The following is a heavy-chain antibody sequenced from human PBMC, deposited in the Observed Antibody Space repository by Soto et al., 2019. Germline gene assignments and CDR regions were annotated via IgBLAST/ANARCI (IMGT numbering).Heavy chain of an antibody. V-gene: IGHV4-61*08. CDR2: MFYSGPT. CDR3: ARAQSNWNHDGFDF. D-gene: IGHD1-20*01. J-gene: IGHJ4*02. Sequence: TLSLPFPVSAASISRGDYFWSCIRQHPGKGREWIGNMFYSGPTTYNPSLKSRVTVSVDSSTNQFSLRLTSLSAADTDVYYCARAQSNWNHDGFDFWGQGTPVTVS. CDR1: AASISRGDYF.